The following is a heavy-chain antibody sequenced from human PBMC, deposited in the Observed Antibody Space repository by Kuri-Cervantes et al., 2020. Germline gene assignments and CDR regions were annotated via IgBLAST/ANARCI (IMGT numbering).Heavy chain of an antibody. CDR2: IYYTGST. CDR1: GGAISTYY. D-gene: IGHD2-2*01. Sequence: SETLSLTCTVSGGAISTYYWGWVRQPPGKGLEWIAYIYYTGSTNSNPSLKSRVTVSVDTSKNQFSLKLNSVTAADTAVYYCARAYCSSTSCSNFDYWGQGTLVTVSS. CDR3: ARAYCSSTSCSNFDY. J-gene: IGHJ4*02. V-gene: IGHV4-59*01.